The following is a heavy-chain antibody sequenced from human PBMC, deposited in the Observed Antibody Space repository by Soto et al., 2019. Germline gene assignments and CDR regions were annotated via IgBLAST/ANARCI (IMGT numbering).Heavy chain of an antibody. CDR3: ARLISDYGDYGGPYYYYMDV. CDR1: EYTFTNYY. J-gene: IGHJ6*03. D-gene: IGHD4-17*01. V-gene: IGHV1-46*01. CDR2: INLNGGST. Sequence: GASVKVSCKASEYTFTNYYMHWVRQAPGQGLECIGIINLNGGSTNYNSSLKSRVTISVDTSKNQFSLKLSSVTAADTAVYYCARLISDYGDYGGPYYYYMDVWGKGTTVTVSS.